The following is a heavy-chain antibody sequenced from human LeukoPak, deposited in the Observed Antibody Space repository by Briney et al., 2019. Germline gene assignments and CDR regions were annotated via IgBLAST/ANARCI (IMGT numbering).Heavy chain of an antibody. D-gene: IGHD3-22*01. CDR1: GGSITTGGYY. Sequence: SETLSLTCTVSGGSITTGGYYWSWIRQHPGKGLEWIAYIYYSGSTYYNPSLKSRVTISVDTSKNQFSLKLSSVTAADTAVYYCARFHTSGYYRHFDFWGQGTLVTVSS. J-gene: IGHJ4*02. CDR3: ARFHTSGYYRHFDF. V-gene: IGHV4-31*03. CDR2: IYYSGST.